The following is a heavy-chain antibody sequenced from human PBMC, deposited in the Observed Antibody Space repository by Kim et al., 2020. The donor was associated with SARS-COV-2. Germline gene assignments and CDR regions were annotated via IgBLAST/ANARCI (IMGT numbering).Heavy chain of an antibody. CDR1: GFTFGDSA. V-gene: IGHV3-9*01. CDR2: ISWDSKNI. D-gene: IGHD3-10*01. J-gene: IGHJ6*02. Sequence: GGSLRLSCTASGFTFGDSAMHWVRQAPGKGLEWVAGISWDSKNIGYADSVKGRFFISRDNAKSSLFLQMKSLGPEDTALYYCAKDLTQRSSYYFPYYLGVDVCGQGTTVTVSS. CDR3: AKDLTQRSSYYFPYYLGVDV.